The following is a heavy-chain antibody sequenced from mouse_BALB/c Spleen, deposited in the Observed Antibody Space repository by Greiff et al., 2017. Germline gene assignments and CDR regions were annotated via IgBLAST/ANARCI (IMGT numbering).Heavy chain of an antibody. D-gene: IGHD2-14*01. V-gene: IGHV2-2*02. Sequence: QVQLKESGPGLVQPSQSLSITCTVSGFSLTSYGVHWVRQSPGKGLEWLGVIWSGGSTDYNAAFISRLSISKDNSKSQVFFKMNSLQANDTAIYYCARNRYDEVALFAYWGQGTLVTVSA. CDR2: IWSGGST. J-gene: IGHJ3*01. CDR1: GFSLTSYG. CDR3: ARNRYDEVALFAY.